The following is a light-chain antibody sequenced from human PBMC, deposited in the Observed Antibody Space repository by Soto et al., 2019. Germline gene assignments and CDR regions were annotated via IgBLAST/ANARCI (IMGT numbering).Light chain of an antibody. V-gene: IGKV3-15*01. CDR1: QSVSSN. CDR3: QQYNNWPGYT. CDR2: GAS. Sequence: EIVMTQSPATLSVSPGERATLSCRASQSVSSNLAWYQQKPGQAPRLLIYGASTRATGIPARFSGSGSGTEFTLTISSLQSEDFAVYHCQQYNNWPGYTFGQGTKLEIK. J-gene: IGKJ2*01.